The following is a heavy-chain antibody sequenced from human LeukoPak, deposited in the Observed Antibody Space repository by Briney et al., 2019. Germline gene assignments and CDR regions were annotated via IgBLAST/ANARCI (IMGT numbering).Heavy chain of an antibody. V-gene: IGHV1-18*01. D-gene: IGHD3-10*01. CDR3: ARGGLWFGELWSDY. CDR1: GYTFTSYG. CDR2: ISAYNGNT. J-gene: IGHJ4*02. Sequence: ASVKVSCKASGYTFTSYGIGWVRQAPGQGLEWMGWISAYNGNTNYAQKLQGRITMTTDTSTSTAYMELRSLRSDDTAVYYCARGGLWFGELWSDYWGQGTLVTVSS.